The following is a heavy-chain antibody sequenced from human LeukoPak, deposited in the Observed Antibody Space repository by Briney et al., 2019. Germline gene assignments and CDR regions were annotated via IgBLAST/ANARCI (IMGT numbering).Heavy chain of an antibody. J-gene: IGHJ4*02. CDR1: GGTFSSYA. V-gene: IGHV1-69*04. D-gene: IGHD2-15*01. Sequence: ASVTVSCKASGGTFSSYAISWVRQAPGQGLEWMGRIIPILGIANYAQKFQGRVTITRDTSISTAYVELSSLRSEDTAVYYCARVDGSPDYWGQGTLVTVSS. CDR2: IIPILGIA. CDR3: ARVDGSPDY.